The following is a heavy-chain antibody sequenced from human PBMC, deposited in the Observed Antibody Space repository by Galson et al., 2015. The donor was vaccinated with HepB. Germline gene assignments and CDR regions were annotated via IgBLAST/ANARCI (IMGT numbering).Heavy chain of an antibody. CDR3: ATGGRQWLSRVVDY. J-gene: IGHJ4*02. CDR2: FDPEDGET. Sequence: SVKVSCKVSGYTLTELSMHWVRQAPGKGLEWMGGFDPEDGETIYAQKFQGRVTMTEDTSTDTAYMELSSLRSEDTAVYYCATGGRQWLSRVVDYWGQGTLVTVSS. CDR1: GYTLTELS. D-gene: IGHD6-19*01. V-gene: IGHV1-24*01.